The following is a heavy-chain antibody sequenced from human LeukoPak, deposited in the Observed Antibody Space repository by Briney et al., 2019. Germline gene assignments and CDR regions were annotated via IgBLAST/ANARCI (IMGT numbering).Heavy chain of an antibody. D-gene: IGHD7-27*01. CDR2: IYYSGRP. Sequence: SQTLSHTRNVSLGSISNDGYYGSWIRHHPGKGLEWLGYIYYSGRPYYNPPLKSRVTLSGDTSKSQFSLRLSSVTAADTAVYYCARDLTGDQFFDPWGEGTLVTVSS. V-gene: IGHV4-31*03. J-gene: IGHJ5*02. CDR3: ARDLTGDQFFDP. CDR1: LGSISNDGYY.